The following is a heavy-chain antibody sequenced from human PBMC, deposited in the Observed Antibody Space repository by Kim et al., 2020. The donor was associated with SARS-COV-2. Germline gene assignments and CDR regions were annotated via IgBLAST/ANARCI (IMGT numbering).Heavy chain of an antibody. CDR2: INHSGST. J-gene: IGHJ6*02. D-gene: IGHD3-10*01. V-gene: IGHV4-34*01. Sequence: SETLSLTCAVYGGSFSGYYWSWIRQPPGKGLEWIGEINHSGSTNYNPSLKSRVTISVDTSKNQFSLKLSSVTAADTAVYYCARGRRITMVRGSIGWYGMDVWGQGTTVTVSS. CDR3: ARGRRITMVRGSIGWYGMDV. CDR1: GGSFSGYY.